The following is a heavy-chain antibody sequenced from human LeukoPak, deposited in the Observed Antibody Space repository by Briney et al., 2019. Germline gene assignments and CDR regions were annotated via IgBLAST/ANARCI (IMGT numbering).Heavy chain of an antibody. CDR2: IYYSGST. CDR3: ARHERHYYGMDV. Sequence: SETLSLTCTVSGGSISSSSYYWGWIRQPPGKGLEWIGSIYYSGSTYYNPSLKSRVTISVDTSKNQFSLKLSSVTAADTAVYHCARHERHYYGMDVWGQGTTVTVSS. J-gene: IGHJ6*02. V-gene: IGHV4-39*01. CDR1: GGSISSSSYY.